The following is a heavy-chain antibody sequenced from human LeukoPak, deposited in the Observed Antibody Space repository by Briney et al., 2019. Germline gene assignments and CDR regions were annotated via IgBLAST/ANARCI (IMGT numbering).Heavy chain of an antibody. Sequence: GGSLRLSCAASGFTFSSYAMSWVRQAPGKGLEWVLAISGSGVTTYYADSVKGRFTISRDNSKNTLYLQMNSLRAEDTAVYYCADSWMLLYWGQGTLVTVSS. CDR3: ADSWMLLY. V-gene: IGHV3-23*01. D-gene: IGHD6-13*01. J-gene: IGHJ4*02. CDR2: ISGSGVTT. CDR1: GFTFSSYA.